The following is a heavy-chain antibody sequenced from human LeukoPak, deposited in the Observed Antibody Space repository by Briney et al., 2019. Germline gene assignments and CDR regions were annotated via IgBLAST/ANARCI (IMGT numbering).Heavy chain of an antibody. Sequence: SETLSLTCTVSGGSISSHYWSWIRQPLKKGLEWIGYIFYSGYTNYNPSLKSRVTISVDTSKNQFSLNLTPVTTADTAVYYCARGASSSYPGWFDPWGQGTLVTVSS. CDR2: IFYSGYT. D-gene: IGHD5-18*01. CDR1: GGSISSHY. CDR3: ARGASSSYPGWFDP. J-gene: IGHJ5*02. V-gene: IGHV4-59*11.